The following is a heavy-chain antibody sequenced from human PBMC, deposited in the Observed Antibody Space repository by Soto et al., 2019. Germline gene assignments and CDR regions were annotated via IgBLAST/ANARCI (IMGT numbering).Heavy chain of an antibody. V-gene: IGHV4-59*01. Sequence: QVQLQESGPGLVKPSETLSLTCTVSGGSISSYYWSWIRQPPGKGLEWIGYIYYSGSTNYNPPLKSRVTISVDTSKNQFSLKLSSVTAADTAVYYCAREGVSSSWYNYYGMDVWGQGTTVTVSS. D-gene: IGHD6-13*01. CDR2: IYYSGST. J-gene: IGHJ6*02. CDR3: AREGVSSSWYNYYGMDV. CDR1: GGSISSYY.